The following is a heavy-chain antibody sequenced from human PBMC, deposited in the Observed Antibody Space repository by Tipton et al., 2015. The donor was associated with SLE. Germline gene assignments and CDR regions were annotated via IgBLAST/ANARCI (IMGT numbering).Heavy chain of an antibody. CDR2: IHHSGRT. CDR1: GDSITDSGYS. Sequence: LRLSCTVSGDSITDSGYSWNWVRQHPGAGLEWIGYIHHSGRTDYNPSLRSRVTISRDTSKNQFSLNVNSVTAADTAVYYCARQHSGGATDTWGQGTLITVSS. D-gene: IGHD1-26*01. J-gene: IGHJ5*02. CDR3: ARQHSGGATDT. V-gene: IGHV4-31*02.